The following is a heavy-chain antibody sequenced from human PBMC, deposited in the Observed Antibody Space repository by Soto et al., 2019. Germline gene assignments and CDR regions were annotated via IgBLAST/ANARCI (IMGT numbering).Heavy chain of an antibody. CDR1: GGSFSGHY. J-gene: IGHJ4*02. CDR3: ARAISGNVEVQRDAPDKFHFDS. D-gene: IGHD3-3*02. V-gene: IGHV4-34*01. CDR2: VNHSGST. Sequence: QVQLQQWGAGLLKPSKTLSLTCAVYGGSFSGHYWSWIRQPPGKRLEWIGEVNHSGSTNSNPSLKGRVTIAAGTSKNQVSLKLSAVTAADTALYYCARAISGNVEVQRDAPDKFHFDSWGQGTLVTVSS.